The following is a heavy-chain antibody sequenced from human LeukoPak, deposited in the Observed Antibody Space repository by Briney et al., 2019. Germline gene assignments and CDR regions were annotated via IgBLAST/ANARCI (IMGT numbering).Heavy chain of an antibody. CDR1: GFTFSSNY. Sequence: GGSLRLSCAASGFTFSSNYMSWVRQAPGKGLEWVSVIYTGGTTYYADSVKGRFTISRDNSKNTLYLQMNSLRAEDTAVYYCTRDGDDRYYYYGMDVWGQGTTVTVSS. J-gene: IGHJ6*02. CDR2: IYTGGTT. V-gene: IGHV3-53*01. CDR3: TRDGDDRYYYYGMDV.